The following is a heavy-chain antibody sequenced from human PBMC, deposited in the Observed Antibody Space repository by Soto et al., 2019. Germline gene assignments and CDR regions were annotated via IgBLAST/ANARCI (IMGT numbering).Heavy chain of an antibody. Sequence: EVQLVESGGGLVQPGGSLSLSCAASGFTFSSYWMHWVRQAPGTGLVWVSRITSDGSSTSYADSGKGRFTISRDNAKNTLYLPMNSLRAEDTAVYYCVRTSLVVAAATRADYWGPGTLVTFSS. V-gene: IGHV3-74*01. CDR3: VRTSLVVAAATRADY. J-gene: IGHJ4*02. CDR2: ITSDGSST. D-gene: IGHD2-15*01. CDR1: GFTFSSYW.